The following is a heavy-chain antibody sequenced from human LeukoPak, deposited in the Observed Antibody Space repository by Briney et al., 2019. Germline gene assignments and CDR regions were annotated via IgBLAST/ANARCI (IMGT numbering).Heavy chain of an antibody. D-gene: IGHD2-2*01. CDR1: GGSISSYY. CDR3: ARHLGYCSSTSCYRTYYYYYMDV. J-gene: IGHJ6*03. CDR2: IYYSGST. V-gene: IGHV4-59*01. Sequence: PSETLSLTCTVSGGSISSYYWSWIRQPPGKGLEWIGYIYYSGSTNYNPSLKSRVTISVDTSKNQFSLKLSSVTAADTAVYYCARHLGYCSSTSCYRTYYYYYMDVWGKGTTVTVSS.